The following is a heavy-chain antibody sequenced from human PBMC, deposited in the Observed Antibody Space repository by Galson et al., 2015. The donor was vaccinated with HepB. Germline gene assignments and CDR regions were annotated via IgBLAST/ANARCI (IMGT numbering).Heavy chain of an antibody. J-gene: IGHJ6*02. Sequence: SLRLSCAASGFTFSSYGMHWVRQAPGKGLEWVAVIWYDGSNKYYADSVKGRFTISRDNSKNTLYLQMNSLRAEDTAVYYCARDPNYGGGYYYYYGMDVWGQGTTVTVSS. CDR1: GFTFSSYG. V-gene: IGHV3-33*01. CDR3: ARDPNYGGGYYYYYGMDV. CDR2: IWYDGSNK. D-gene: IGHD4-23*01.